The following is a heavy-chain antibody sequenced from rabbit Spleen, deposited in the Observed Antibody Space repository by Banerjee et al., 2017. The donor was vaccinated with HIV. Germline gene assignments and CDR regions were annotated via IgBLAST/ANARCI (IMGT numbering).Heavy chain of an antibody. Sequence: QEQLEESGGGLVQPEGSLTLACTASGFSFSGTYYMCWVRQAPGKGLEWIACINSNTGNTVYASWAKGPFTISRTSSTTVTLRMTSLTAADTATYFCARDLASSTGSSYLDLWGQGTLVTVS. CDR1: GFSFSGTYY. CDR3: ARDLASSTGSSYLDL. CDR2: INSNTGNT. J-gene: IGHJ4*01. V-gene: IGHV1S45*01. D-gene: IGHD8-1*01.